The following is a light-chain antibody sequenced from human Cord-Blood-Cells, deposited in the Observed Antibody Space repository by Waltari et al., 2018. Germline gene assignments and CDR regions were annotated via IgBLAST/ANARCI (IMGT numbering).Light chain of an antibody. V-gene: IGKV3-20*01. Sequence: EIVLTQSPGTLSLSPGERATLSFRASQSVSSSTLAGYQQKPGQAPRLLIYGASSRATGIPDMFSGSGSGTDFTLTISRLEPEDFAVYYCQQYGSSLYTFGQGTKLEIK. CDR2: GAS. J-gene: IGKJ2*01. CDR3: QQYGSSLYT. CDR1: QSVSSST.